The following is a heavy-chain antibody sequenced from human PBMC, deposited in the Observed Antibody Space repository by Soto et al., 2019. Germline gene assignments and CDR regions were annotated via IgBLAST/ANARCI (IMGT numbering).Heavy chain of an antibody. V-gene: IGHV3-74*01. CDR2: INSDGSST. CDR3: ARVNVYAFDI. CDR1: GFIFSSSW. J-gene: IGHJ3*02. Sequence: GGSLRLSCAASGFIFSSSWMNWVRQAPGKGLVWVARINSDGSSTSYADSVKGRFTISRDNAKNTLYLQMNSLRAEDTAVYYCARVNVYAFDIWGQGTMVTVSS.